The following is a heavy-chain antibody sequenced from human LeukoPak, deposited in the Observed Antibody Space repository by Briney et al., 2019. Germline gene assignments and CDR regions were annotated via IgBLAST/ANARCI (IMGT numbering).Heavy chain of an antibody. J-gene: IGHJ6*03. Sequence: PSETLSLTCAVYGGSFSGYYWSWIRQPPGKGLEWIGEINHSGSTNYNPSLKSRVTISVDTSKNQFSLKLSSVTAADTAVYYCARVWFGYYYYYMDVWGKGTTVTVSS. CDR2: INHSGST. V-gene: IGHV4-34*01. D-gene: IGHD3-10*01. CDR3: ARVWFGYYYYYMDV. CDR1: GGSFSGYY.